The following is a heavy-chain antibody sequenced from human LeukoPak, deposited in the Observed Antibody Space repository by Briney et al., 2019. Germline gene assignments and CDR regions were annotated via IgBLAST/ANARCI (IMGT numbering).Heavy chain of an antibody. CDR2: ISSIGTTI. J-gene: IGHJ4*02. Sequence: GGCLRLSCSASGFTLSSYEIKWVRQAPGKGLEWVSYISSIGTTIYYADSVKGRFTIGRDNAKNSLYLQINSLRAEETAVYYCARRYCSSTSCLIDYWGQGALVTVSS. D-gene: IGHD2-2*01. V-gene: IGHV3-48*03. CDR1: GFTLSSYE. CDR3: ARRYCSSTSCLIDY.